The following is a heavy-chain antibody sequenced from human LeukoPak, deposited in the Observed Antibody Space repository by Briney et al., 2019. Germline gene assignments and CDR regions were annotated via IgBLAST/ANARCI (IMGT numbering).Heavy chain of an antibody. CDR2: INPNSGGT. D-gene: IGHD1-26*01. Sequence: GASVKVSCKASGYTFTGYYMHWVRQAPGQGLEWMGRINPNSGGTNYAQKFQGRATMTRDTSISTACMELSRLRSDDTAVYYCARDSGSGNNDYWGQGTLVTVSS. CDR3: ARDSGSGNNDY. V-gene: IGHV1-2*06. CDR1: GYTFTGYY. J-gene: IGHJ4*02.